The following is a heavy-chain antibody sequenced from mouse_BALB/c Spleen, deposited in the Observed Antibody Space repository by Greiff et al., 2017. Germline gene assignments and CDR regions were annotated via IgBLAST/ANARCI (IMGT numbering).Heavy chain of an antibody. Sequence: DVQLVESGPGLVKPSQSLSLTCTVTGYSITSDYAWNWIRQFPGNKLEWMGYISYSGSTSYNPSLKSRISITRDTSKNQFFLQLNSVTTEDTATYYCAQYRYDVAWFAYWGQGTLVTVSA. CDR1: GYSITSDYA. D-gene: IGHD2-14*01. CDR2: ISYSGST. CDR3: AQYRYDVAWFAY. J-gene: IGHJ3*01. V-gene: IGHV3-2*02.